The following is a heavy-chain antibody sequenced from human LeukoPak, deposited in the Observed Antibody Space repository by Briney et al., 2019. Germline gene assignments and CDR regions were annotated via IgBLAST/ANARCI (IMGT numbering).Heavy chain of an antibody. CDR1: GFTFSSYW. D-gene: IGHD1-26*01. CDR3: ARDKIVGATRFDP. Sequence: GGSLRLSCAASGFTFSSYWMSWVRQAPGKGLEWVANIKQDGSEKYYVDSVKGRFTISRDNAKNSLYLQMNSLRAEDTAVYYCARDKIVGATRFDPWGQGTLVTVSS. J-gene: IGHJ5*02. CDR2: IKQDGSEK. V-gene: IGHV3-7*01.